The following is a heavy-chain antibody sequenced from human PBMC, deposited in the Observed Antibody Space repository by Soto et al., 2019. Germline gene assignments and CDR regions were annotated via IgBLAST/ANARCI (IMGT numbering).Heavy chain of an antibody. Sequence: SETLSLTCTVSGGSIISNTYYWGWIRQPPGKGLEWIGTIDFSGSTYYNPTLKSRLTISVDTSKNQFSLELSSVTAADTAVYYCASRIRQGNFDYWGQGTLVTVS. J-gene: IGHJ4*02. CDR1: GGSIISNTYY. CDR2: IDFSGST. D-gene: IGHD6-13*01. V-gene: IGHV4-39*01. CDR3: ASRIRQGNFDY.